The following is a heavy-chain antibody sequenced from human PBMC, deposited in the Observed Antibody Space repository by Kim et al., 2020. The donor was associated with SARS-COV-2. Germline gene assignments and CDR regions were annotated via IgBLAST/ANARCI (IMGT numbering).Heavy chain of an antibody. Sequence: SETLSLTCAVYGGSFSGYYWSWIRQPPGKGLEWIGEINHSGSTNYNPSLKSRVTISVDTSKNQFSLKLSSVTAADTAVYYCARHLHCSSTSCPFDYWGQGRLLTVSS. V-gene: IGHV4-34*01. CDR2: INHSGST. CDR3: ARHLHCSSTSCPFDY. CDR1: GGSFSGYY. J-gene: IGHJ4*02. D-gene: IGHD2-2*01.